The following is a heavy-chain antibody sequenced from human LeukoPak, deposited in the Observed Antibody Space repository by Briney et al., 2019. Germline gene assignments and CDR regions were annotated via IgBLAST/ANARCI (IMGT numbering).Heavy chain of an antibody. CDR2: IMPIFGSA. J-gene: IGHJ3*02. V-gene: IGHV1-69*13. Sequence: ASVKVSCKASGGSFSGYAFSWVRQAPGQGLEWVGGIMPIFGSANYAQKFHHRVTITADESTSTVYMDLGSLTSDDTAVYYCARDDNIGAVGLAGTLWPFDIWVQGTVVTVSS. CDR1: GGSFSGYA. D-gene: IGHD6-13*01. CDR3: ARDDNIGAVGLAGTLWPFDI.